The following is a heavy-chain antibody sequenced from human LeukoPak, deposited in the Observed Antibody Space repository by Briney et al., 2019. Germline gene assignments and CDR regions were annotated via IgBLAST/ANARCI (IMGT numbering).Heavy chain of an antibody. J-gene: IGHJ3*02. D-gene: IGHD3-10*01. CDR1: GGSISSSSYY. CDR2: IYYSGST. V-gene: IGHV4-39*01. Sequence: SETLSLTCTVSGGSISSSSYYWGWIRQSPGKGLEWIGSIYYSGSTYYNPSLKSRVTISVDTSKNQFSLKLSSVTAADTAVYYCASTPWGGSGLHDAFDIWGQGTMVTVSS. CDR3: ASTPWGGSGLHDAFDI.